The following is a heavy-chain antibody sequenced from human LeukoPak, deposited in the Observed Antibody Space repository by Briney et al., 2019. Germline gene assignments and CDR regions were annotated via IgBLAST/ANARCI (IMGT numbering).Heavy chain of an antibody. CDR3: ARRWGNIVGVTYEY. CDR1: GSSITSVSHY. CDR2: IYYTGST. J-gene: IGHJ4*02. D-gene: IGHD3-16*01. Sequence: SETLSLTCTISGSSITSVSHYWRWIRQPPGKGLEWIGDIYYTGSTYYSPSLRSRVTMSVHPSENQFSLRLNSVTAVDTAVYYCARRWGNIVGVTYEYWGQGTLVTASS. V-gene: IGHV4-39*01.